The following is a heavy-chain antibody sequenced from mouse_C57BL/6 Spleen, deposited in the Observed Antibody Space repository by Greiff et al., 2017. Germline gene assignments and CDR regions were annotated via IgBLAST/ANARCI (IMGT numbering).Heavy chain of an antibody. CDR2: IWGVGST. J-gene: IGHJ3*01. CDR1: GFPLTSSG. V-gene: IGHV2-3*01. D-gene: IGHD2-3*01. CDR3: AESIYEGYCGFAY. Sequence: VQLVESGPGLVAPSQSLSITCTVSGFPLTSSGVSWVRQTPGKGLEWLGVIWGVGSTNYHSTRISSLNICKDNSKGQVFLKLNSLQTGDTATYYCAESIYEGYCGFAYWGQGTLVTVSA.